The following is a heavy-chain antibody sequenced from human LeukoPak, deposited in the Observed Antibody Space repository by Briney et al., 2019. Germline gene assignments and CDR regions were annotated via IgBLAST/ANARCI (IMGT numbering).Heavy chain of an antibody. Sequence: ASVKVSCKASGYTFTSYYMHWVRQDPGQGLEWMGIINPSGGSTSYAQKFQGRVTMTRDTSTSTVYMELSSLRCEDTAVYYCAREGDGYNYWFDPWGQGTLVTVSS. V-gene: IGHV1-46*01. CDR2: INPSGGST. CDR1: GYTFTSYY. CDR3: AREGDGYNYWFDP. D-gene: IGHD5-24*01. J-gene: IGHJ5*02.